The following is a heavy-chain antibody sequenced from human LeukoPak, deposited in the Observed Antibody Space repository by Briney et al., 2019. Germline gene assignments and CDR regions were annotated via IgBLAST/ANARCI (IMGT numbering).Heavy chain of an antibody. CDR3: TRHPYGSGSYSDY. CDR1: GGSISSHSYY. CDR2: IYYSGST. Sequence: SETLSLTCTVSGGSISSHSYYWGWIRQPPEKGLEWIETIYYSGSTYYKSSLKSRITISVDTSKNQFSLRLSSVTAADTAVYYCTRHPYGSGSYSDYWGQGNLVTVSS. D-gene: IGHD3-10*01. J-gene: IGHJ4*02. V-gene: IGHV4-39*01.